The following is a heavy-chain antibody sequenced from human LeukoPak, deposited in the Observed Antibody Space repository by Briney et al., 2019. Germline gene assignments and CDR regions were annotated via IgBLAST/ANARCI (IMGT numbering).Heavy chain of an antibody. CDR1: GFTFSSSW. D-gene: IGHD6-19*01. V-gene: IGHV3-7*01. CDR3: TRDSGRFRLDY. Sequence: GGSLRLSCAASGFTFSSSWMNWVRQAPVKGLEWVASINEDGSEKYYVDSVKGRFTVSRDNAKNSLYLQLNSLRVEDTAVYYCTRDSGRFRLDYWGQGILVTVSS. J-gene: IGHJ4*02. CDR2: INEDGSEK.